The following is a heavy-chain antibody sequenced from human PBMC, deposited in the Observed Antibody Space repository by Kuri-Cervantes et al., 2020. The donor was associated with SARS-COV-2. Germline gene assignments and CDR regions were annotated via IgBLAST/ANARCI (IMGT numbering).Heavy chain of an antibody. CDR2: IKQDGSEK. V-gene: IGHV3-7*01. J-gene: IGHJ5*02. Sequence: GGSLRLSCAASGFTFSSYWMSWVRQAPGKGLEWVANIKQDGSEKYYVDSVKGRFTISRDNAKNSLYLQMNSLRAEDTAVYYCARDPDMGIGWFDPWGQGTLVTVSS. D-gene: IGHD2-15*01. CDR3: ARDPDMGIGWFDP. CDR1: GFTFSSYW.